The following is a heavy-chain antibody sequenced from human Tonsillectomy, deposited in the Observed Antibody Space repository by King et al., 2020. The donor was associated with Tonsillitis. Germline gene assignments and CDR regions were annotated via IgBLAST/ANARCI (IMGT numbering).Heavy chain of an antibody. Sequence: VQLVESGGGLVKPGGSLRLSCAASGFTFSDYYMSWIRQAPGKGLEWVSYISRSGSTIYYADSVKGRFTISRDNAKNSLYLQMNSLRAEDTAVYYCAREESRTIFGSHTSAFDYWGQGTLVTVSS. J-gene: IGHJ4*02. CDR2: ISRSGSTI. D-gene: IGHD3-3*01. CDR1: GFTFSDYY. CDR3: AREESRTIFGSHTSAFDY. V-gene: IGHV3-11*01.